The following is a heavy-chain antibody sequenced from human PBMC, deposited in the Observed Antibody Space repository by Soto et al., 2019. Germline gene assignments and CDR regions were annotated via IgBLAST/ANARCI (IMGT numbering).Heavy chain of an antibody. V-gene: IGHV4-34*01. CDR2: INHSGST. J-gene: IGHJ4*02. Sequence: SETLSLTCAVYGGSFSGYYLSWIRQPPGKGLEWIGEINHSGSTNYNPSLKSRVTISVDTSKNQFSLKLSSVTAADTAVYYCASLLVVVDTGTDYWGQGTLVTVSS. CDR3: ASLLVVVDTGTDY. D-gene: IGHD2-15*01. CDR1: GGSFSGYY.